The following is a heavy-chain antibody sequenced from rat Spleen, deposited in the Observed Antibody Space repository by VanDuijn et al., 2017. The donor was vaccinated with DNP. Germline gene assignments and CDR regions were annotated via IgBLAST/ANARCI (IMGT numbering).Heavy chain of an antibody. CDR2: ISYDGGDT. J-gene: IGHJ4*01. V-gene: IGHV5-7*01. Sequence: EVQLVESGGGLVQHGRSLNLSCAVSGITFSDHNMAWVRQAPKKGLEWVATISYDGGDTYYRDSVKGRFTISRDNAQITLYLQMDSLRSEDTATYYCARHRTIMPYYYAMDAWGQGASVTVSS. CDR1: GITFSDHN. D-gene: IGHD1-12*01. CDR3: ARHRTIMPYYYAMDA.